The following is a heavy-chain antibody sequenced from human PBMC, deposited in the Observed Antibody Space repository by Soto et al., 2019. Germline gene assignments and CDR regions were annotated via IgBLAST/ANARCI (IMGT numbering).Heavy chain of an antibody. V-gene: IGHV1-24*01. Sequence: ASVKASCKFSGYTLTELSMHCVQQAPGKGLEWMGGFDPEDGETIYAQKFQGRVTMTEDTSTDTAYMELRSLRSDDTAVYYCARVDVRLDYSTTPFDFWGQGTMVTVS. CDR2: FDPEDGET. J-gene: IGHJ4*02. CDR1: GYTLTELS. D-gene: IGHD4-4*01. CDR3: ARVDVRLDYSTTPFDF.